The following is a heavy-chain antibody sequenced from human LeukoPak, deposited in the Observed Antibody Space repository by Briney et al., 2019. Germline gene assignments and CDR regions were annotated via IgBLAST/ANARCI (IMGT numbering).Heavy chain of an antibody. V-gene: IGHV1-18*01. CDR3: ARWYGSGSYYFDY. Sequence: GASAKVSCKASGYNFISMGIAWVRQAPGHGLEWMGWTTVYNGKTDYAETFQGRVTMTTETSTSTAYMDLSRLTSDDTAVYYCARWYGSGSYYFDYWGQGTLVAVSA. CDR2: TTVYNGKT. J-gene: IGHJ4*02. D-gene: IGHD3-10*01. CDR1: GYNFISMG.